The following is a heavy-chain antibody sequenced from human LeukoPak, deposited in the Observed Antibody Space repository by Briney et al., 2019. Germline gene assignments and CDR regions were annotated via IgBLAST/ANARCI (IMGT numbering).Heavy chain of an antibody. D-gene: IGHD4-17*01. J-gene: IGHJ4*02. CDR1: GFTFSSYG. Sequence: GGPLRLSCAASGFTFSSYGMHWVRQAPGKGLEWVAVISYDGSNKYYADSVKGRFTISRDNSKNTLYLQMNSLRAEDTAVYYCAKDLYGDYPYWGQGTLVTVSS. V-gene: IGHV3-30*18. CDR3: AKDLYGDYPY. CDR2: ISYDGSNK.